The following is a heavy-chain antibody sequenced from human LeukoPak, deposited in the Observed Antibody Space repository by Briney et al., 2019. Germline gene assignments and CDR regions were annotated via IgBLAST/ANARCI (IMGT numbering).Heavy chain of an antibody. V-gene: IGHV4-59*08. D-gene: IGHD6-19*01. CDR3: ARHGSDWSFDL. J-gene: IGHJ2*01. CDR1: GFTFNIYA. CDR2: VSYSGTT. Sequence: GSLRLSCAASGFTFNIYAMSWIRQPPGKGLEWLGYVSYSGTTNYNPSLKSRVTISLYTSKNQFSLKLSSVTAADTAVYYCARHGSDWSFDLWGRGTLVTVSS.